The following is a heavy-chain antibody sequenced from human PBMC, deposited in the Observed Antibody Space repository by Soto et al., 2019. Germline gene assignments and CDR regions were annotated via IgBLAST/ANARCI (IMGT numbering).Heavy chain of an antibody. Sequence: QVQLQQWGAGLLKPSETLSLTCGVSGGSFSGYYWTWIRQSPGKGLEWIAEINHRGTTNYNPSLESRVTISMDTSKNQVSLSLRFVTAADTAVFYCARGPFNHGLATWGLDVWGQGTTVTVSS. CDR2: INHRGTT. CDR3: ARGPFNHGLATWGLDV. V-gene: IGHV4-34*01. D-gene: IGHD3-9*01. CDR1: GGSFSGYY. J-gene: IGHJ6*02.